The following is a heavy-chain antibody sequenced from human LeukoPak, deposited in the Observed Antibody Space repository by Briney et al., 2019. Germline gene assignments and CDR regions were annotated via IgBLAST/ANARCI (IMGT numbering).Heavy chain of an antibody. CDR3: ARDGVATITHFDY. D-gene: IGHD5-12*01. CDR2: IWYDGSNK. V-gene: IGHV3-33*01. Sequence: GRSLRLSCAASGFTFSSYGMHWVRQAPGKGLGWVAVIWYDGSNKYYADSVKGRFTISRDNSKNTLYLQMNSLRAEDTAVYYCARDGVATITHFDYWGQGTLVTVSS. J-gene: IGHJ4*02. CDR1: GFTFSSYG.